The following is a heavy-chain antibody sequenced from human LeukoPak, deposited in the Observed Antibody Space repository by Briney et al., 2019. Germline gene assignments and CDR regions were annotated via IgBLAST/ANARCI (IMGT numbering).Heavy chain of an antibody. Sequence: KPSETLSLTCAVYGGSFSGYYWSWICQPPGKGLEWIGEINHSGSTNYNPSLKSRVTISVDTSKNQFSLKLSSVTAADTAVYYCARGRMRKGFDYWGQGTLVTVSS. J-gene: IGHJ4*02. CDR2: INHSGST. V-gene: IGHV4-34*01. D-gene: IGHD2-8*01. CDR1: GGSFSGYY. CDR3: ARGRMRKGFDY.